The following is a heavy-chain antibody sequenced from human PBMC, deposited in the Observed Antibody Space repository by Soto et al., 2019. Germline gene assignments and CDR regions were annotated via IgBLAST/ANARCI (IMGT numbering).Heavy chain of an antibody. CDR1: GFTFSIYA. CDR3: AKDRVAAAGPTVRFDP. Sequence: EVQLLESGGGLVQPGGSLRLSCAASGFTFSIYAMSWVRQAPGKGLEWVSGISASGGSTYYADSVKGRFTISRDNSKNTLYLQMNSLGVEDTAVYYCAKDRVAAAGPTVRFDPWGQGTLVTVSS. J-gene: IGHJ5*02. CDR2: ISASGGST. D-gene: IGHD6-13*01. V-gene: IGHV3-23*01.